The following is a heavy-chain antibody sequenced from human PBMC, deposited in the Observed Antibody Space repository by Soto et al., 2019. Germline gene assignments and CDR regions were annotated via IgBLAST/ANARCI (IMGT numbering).Heavy chain of an antibody. V-gene: IGHV4-59*08. CDR1: GASISSSY. D-gene: IGHD3-16*01. CDR3: ARHVLGLGGWFDP. CDR2: IYYSGST. Sequence: QVQLQESGPGLVKPSVTLSLTCTVSGASISSSYWSWIRQPPGKGLDWIGDIYYSGSTNYNPSLKRRVTISVYTSNNQFSLNLSSVTAADTAVYYCARHVLGLGGWFDPWGQGTLVTVSS. J-gene: IGHJ5*02.